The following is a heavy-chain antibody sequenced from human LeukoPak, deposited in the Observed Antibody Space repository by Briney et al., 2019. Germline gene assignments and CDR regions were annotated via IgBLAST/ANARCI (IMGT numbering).Heavy chain of an antibody. J-gene: IGHJ4*02. Sequence: PGASLRLSFAASGFIFSNYAMSWARQAPGKGLEWVSAIVGSGANTYYADSVKGRFTISRDNPRNTLYLQMNSLRAEDTAVYYCAKWGDYDVLTGYYDPDNWGQGTLVTVSS. CDR3: AKWGDYDVLTGYYDPDN. D-gene: IGHD3-9*01. CDR2: IVGSGANT. V-gene: IGHV3-23*01. CDR1: GFIFSNYA.